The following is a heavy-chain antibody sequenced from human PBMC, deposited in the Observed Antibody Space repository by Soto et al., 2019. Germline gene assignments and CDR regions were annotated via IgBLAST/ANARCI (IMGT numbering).Heavy chain of an antibody. CDR3: AREDASFDY. V-gene: IGHV6-1*01. Sequence: SQTLSLTCAISGDSVSSNSVAWNWIRQSPSRGLEWLGRTYYRSKWYNEYAPSVKSRLTINPDTSKNQFSLQLNSVTLEDTAVYYCAREDASFDYWGPGPPVTVSS. CDR2: TYYRSKWYN. J-gene: IGHJ4*02. CDR1: GDSVSSNSVA.